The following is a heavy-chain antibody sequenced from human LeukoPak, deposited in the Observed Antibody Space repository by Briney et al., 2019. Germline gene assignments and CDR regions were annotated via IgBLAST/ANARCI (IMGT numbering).Heavy chain of an antibody. J-gene: IGHJ4*02. CDR1: GDSVSGSPAV. CDR3: ARGAVRGGTNFDY. V-gene: IGHV6-1*01. Sequence: SQTLSLTCAISGDSVSGSPAVWNWIRQSPSRGLEWLGKAYYRSKWFIDYALSVKGRITITPDTSKNQFSLQLNSVTAEDTAVYYCARGAVRGGTNFDYWGQGTLVTVSS. D-gene: IGHD3-10*01. CDR2: AYYRSKWFI.